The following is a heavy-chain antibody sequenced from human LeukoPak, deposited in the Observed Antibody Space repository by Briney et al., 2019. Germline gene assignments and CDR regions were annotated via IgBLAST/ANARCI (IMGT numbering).Heavy chain of an antibody. V-gene: IGHV3-23*01. J-gene: IGHJ1*01. D-gene: IGHD4-23*01. CDR3: AKESLTTVVTPVDYFQH. CDR2: INSGGTA. Sequence: GGSLRLSCAASGFTFSNYAMSWVRQAPGKGLEWVSTINSGGTAYYADSVKGRFTISRDNSKNTLYLQMNSLRAEDTAVYYCAKESLTTVVTPVDYFQHWGQGTLVTVSS. CDR1: GFTFSNYA.